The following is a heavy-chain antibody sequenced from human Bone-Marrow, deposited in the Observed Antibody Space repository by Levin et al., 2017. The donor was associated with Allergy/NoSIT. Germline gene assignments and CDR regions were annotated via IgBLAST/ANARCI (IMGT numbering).Heavy chain of an antibody. CDR2: IHHSGST. J-gene: IGHJ4*02. D-gene: IGHD1-26*01. Sequence: SETLSLTCAVSGGSISSSSWWSWVRQPPGKGLEGIAEIHHSGSTNYNPSLKSRATISVGKSKNQCSLQLSSVTAADTAVYYCARANSGGLVDHWGQGTLVTVSS. CDR1: GGSISSSSW. V-gene: IGHV4-4*02. CDR3: ARANSGGLVDH.